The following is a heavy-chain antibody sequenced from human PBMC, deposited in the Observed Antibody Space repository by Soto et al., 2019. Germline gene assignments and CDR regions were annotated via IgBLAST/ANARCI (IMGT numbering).Heavy chain of an antibody. V-gene: IGHV1-2*02. CDR1: GYTFTGYY. Sequence: ASVKVSCKASGYTFTGYYMHWVRQAPGQGLEWMGWINPNSGGTNYAQKFQGRVTMTRDTSISTAYMELSRLRSDDTAVYYSARDYNDYYASSGPNDYWGQGTMVTVSS. D-gene: IGHD3-22*01. J-gene: IGHJ4*02. CDR3: ARDYNDYYASSGPNDY. CDR2: INPNSGGT.